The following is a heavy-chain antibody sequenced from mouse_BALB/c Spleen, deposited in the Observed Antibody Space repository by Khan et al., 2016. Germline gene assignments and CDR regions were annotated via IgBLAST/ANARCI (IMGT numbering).Heavy chain of an antibody. J-gene: IGHJ2*01. CDR3: SRIGSGYDFDY. CDR2: VRTKANNHAT. D-gene: IGHD2-3*01. V-gene: IGHV6-6*01. CDR1: GFTFSDAW. Sequence: EVQLVESGGGLVQPGGSMKLSCAASGFTFSDAWMDWVRQSPEKGLEWVAEVRTKANNHATYSAESVNGWFTIARDDSRSSVYLQMNSLRPEDAGIYCCSRIGSGYDFDYWGQGTTLTVSS.